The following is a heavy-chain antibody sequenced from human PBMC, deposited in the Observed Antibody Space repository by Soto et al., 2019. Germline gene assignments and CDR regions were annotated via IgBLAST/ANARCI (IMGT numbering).Heavy chain of an antibody. J-gene: IGHJ4*02. CDR2: INAGNGNT. CDR1: GYTFTSYA. D-gene: IGHD5-18*01. Sequence: ASVKVSCKASGYTFTSYAMHWVRQAPGQRLEWMGWINAGNGNTKYSQKFQGRVTITRDTSASTAYMELSSLRSEDTAVYYCARDSEIGYSFGFHYFDYWGQGTLVTVPS. CDR3: ARDSEIGYSFGFHYFDY. V-gene: IGHV1-3*01.